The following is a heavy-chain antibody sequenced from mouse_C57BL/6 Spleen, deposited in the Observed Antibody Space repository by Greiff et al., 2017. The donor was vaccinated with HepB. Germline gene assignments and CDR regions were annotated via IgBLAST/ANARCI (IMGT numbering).Heavy chain of an antibody. V-gene: IGHV1-55*01. J-gene: IGHJ2*01. D-gene: IGHD1-1*01. CDR1: GYTFTSYW. Sequence: QVQLQQPGAELVKPGASVKMSCKASGYTFTSYWITWVKQRPGQGLEWIGDIYPGSGSTNYNEKFKSKATLTVDTSSSTAYMQLSSLTSEDSAVYYGARDYYGSSYLDYWGQGTTLTVSS. CDR3: ARDYYGSSYLDY. CDR2: IYPGSGST.